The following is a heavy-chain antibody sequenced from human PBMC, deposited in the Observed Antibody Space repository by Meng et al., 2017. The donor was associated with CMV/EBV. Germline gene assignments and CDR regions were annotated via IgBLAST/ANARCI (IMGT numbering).Heavy chain of an antibody. CDR3: ARGEQLAEYFQH. J-gene: IGHJ1*01. Sequence: EVQLVEDGGGLVKPGGSLRLSCAASGFTFSSYSMNWVRQAPGKGLEWVSSISSSSSYIYYADSVKGRFTISRDNAKNSLYLQMNSLRAEDTAVYYCARGEQLAEYFQHWGQGTLVTVSS. D-gene: IGHD6-13*01. CDR2: ISSSSSYI. CDR1: GFTFSSYS. V-gene: IGHV3-21*01.